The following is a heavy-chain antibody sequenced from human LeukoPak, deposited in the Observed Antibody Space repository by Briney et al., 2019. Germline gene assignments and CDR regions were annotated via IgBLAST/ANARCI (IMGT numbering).Heavy chain of an antibody. CDR3: ARRHTSGWYSY. CDR2: IYYSGST. Sequence: SETLSLTCTVSGGSISSGDYYWSWICQPPGKGLEWIGYIYYSGSTYYNPSLKSRVTISVDTSKNQFSLKLSSVTAADTAVYYCARRHTSGWYSYWGQGTLVTVSS. CDR1: GGSISSGDYY. D-gene: IGHD6-19*01. V-gene: IGHV4-30-4*01. J-gene: IGHJ4*02.